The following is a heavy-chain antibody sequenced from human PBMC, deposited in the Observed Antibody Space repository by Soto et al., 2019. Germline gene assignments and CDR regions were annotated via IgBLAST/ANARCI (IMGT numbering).Heavy chain of an antibody. CDR1: GFTFSSYA. V-gene: IGHV3-23*01. J-gene: IGHJ4*02. D-gene: IGHD1-26*01. CDR3: ARRGSGSYYDY. Sequence: EVQLLESGGGLVQPGGSLRLSCAASGFTFSSYAMRWVRQAPVKGLEWVSAISGSGGSTYYADSVKGRFTISRDNSTNLLYLQMNSLIAEDTAVYYCARRGSGSYYDYWGQGTLVTVAS. CDR2: ISGSGGST.